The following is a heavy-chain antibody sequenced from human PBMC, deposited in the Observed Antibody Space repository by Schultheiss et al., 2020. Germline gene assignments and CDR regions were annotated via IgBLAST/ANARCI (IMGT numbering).Heavy chain of an antibody. CDR3: AREGNGDYVVGYYGMDV. D-gene: IGHD4-17*01. V-gene: IGHV1-2*06. CDR2: INPNSGGT. J-gene: IGHJ6*02. CDR1: GYTFTGYY. Sequence: ASVKVSCKASGYTFTGYYMHWVRQAPGQGLEWMGRINPNSGGTNYAQKFQGRVTMTRDTSISTAYMELSRLRSDDTAVYYCAREGNGDYVVGYYGMDVWGQGTTVTVSS.